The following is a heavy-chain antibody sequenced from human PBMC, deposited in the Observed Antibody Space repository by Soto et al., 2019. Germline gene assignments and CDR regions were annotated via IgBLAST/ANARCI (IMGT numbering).Heavy chain of an antibody. V-gene: IGHV3-21*01. CDR2: ISSSSSYI. Sequence: EVQLVESGGGLVKPGGSLRLSCAASGFTFSSYSMNWVRQAPGKGLEWVLSISSSSSYIYYGDSVKGRFTISRDNAKNSLYQQMNSLIAEDTAVYYCSRDPSSSWKIDYLGQGTLVTVSS. J-gene: IGHJ4*02. D-gene: IGHD6-13*01. CDR1: GFTFSSYS. CDR3: SRDPSSSWKIDY.